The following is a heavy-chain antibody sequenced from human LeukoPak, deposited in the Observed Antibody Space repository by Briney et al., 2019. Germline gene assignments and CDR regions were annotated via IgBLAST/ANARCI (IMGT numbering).Heavy chain of an antibody. CDR1: GFTFSSYS. D-gene: IGHD1-26*01. Sequence: KPGGSLRLSCAASGFTFSSYSMNWVRQAPGKGLEWVSSISSSSSYIYYADSVKGRFTISRDNSKNTLYLQMNSLRAEDTAVYYCAKRRVVGATIGAFNMWGQGTMVTVSS. CDR3: AKRRVVGATIGAFNM. J-gene: IGHJ3*02. CDR2: ISSSSSYI. V-gene: IGHV3-21*04.